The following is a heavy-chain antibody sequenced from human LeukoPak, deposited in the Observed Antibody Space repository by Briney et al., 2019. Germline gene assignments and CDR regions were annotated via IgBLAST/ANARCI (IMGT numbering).Heavy chain of an antibody. Sequence: GGSLRLSCAASGFTFSSYSMNWVRQAPGKGLEWVSSISSSSSYIYYADSVKGRFTISRDNAKNSLYLQMNSLRAEDTAVYYCARDAVTLWFGELPYFDYWGQGTLVTVSS. D-gene: IGHD3-10*01. J-gene: IGHJ4*02. CDR2: ISSSSSYI. CDR3: ARDAVTLWFGELPYFDY. V-gene: IGHV3-21*01. CDR1: GFTFSSYS.